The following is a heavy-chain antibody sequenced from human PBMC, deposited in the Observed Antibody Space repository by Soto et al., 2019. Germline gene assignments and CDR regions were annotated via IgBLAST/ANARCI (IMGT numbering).Heavy chain of an antibody. CDR1: GGSISSGDYY. CDR2: IYYSGST. J-gene: IGHJ6*02. D-gene: IGHD4-17*01. Sequence: QVQLQESGPGLVKPSQTLSLTCTVSGGSISSGDYYWRWIRQPPGKGLEWIGYIYYSGSTYYNPSLKRRVTVSVDKSKNQFSRKLSSVTAADTAVYYCARARVTTGGDYYYYYGMDVWGQGTKVTVSS. CDR3: ARARVTTGGDYYYYYGMDV. V-gene: IGHV4-30-4*01.